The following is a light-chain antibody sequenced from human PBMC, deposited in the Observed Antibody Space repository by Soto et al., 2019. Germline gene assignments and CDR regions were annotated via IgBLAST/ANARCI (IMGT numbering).Light chain of an antibody. CDR1: QDISNY. J-gene: IGKJ1*01. CDR3: QQTYRTPRE. CDR2: GAS. V-gene: IGKV1-39*01. Sequence: DIPLTHSLSSLSACLRGRVTMXRPSSQDISNYLNWYQQKPGKAPKFLIYGASTLQSGVPSRFSGGGSGTDFTLTISSLQPEDFATYYCQQTYRTPREFGQGTKVDIK.